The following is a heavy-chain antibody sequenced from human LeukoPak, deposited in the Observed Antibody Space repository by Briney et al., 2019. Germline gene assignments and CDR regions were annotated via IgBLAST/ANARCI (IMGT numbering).Heavy chain of an antibody. Sequence: GASVKVSCKASGGTFSSYAISWVRQAPGQGLEWMGGIIPIFGTANYAQKFQGRVTITADESTSTAYMELSSLRSEDTAVYYCARMETGSSSPGGFDYWGQGTLVTVSS. CDR1: GGTFSSYA. V-gene: IGHV1-69*13. J-gene: IGHJ4*02. CDR3: ARMETGSSSPGGFDY. CDR2: IIPIFGTA. D-gene: IGHD6-13*01.